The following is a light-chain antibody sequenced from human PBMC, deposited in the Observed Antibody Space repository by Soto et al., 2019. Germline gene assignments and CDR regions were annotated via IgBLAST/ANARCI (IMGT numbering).Light chain of an antibody. CDR2: DAS. J-gene: IGKJ1*01. CDR1: QSVSSY. V-gene: IGKV3-11*01. Sequence: ESVFTQAPALPSMSPRERSTPSPRASQSVSSYFAWYQQKPGQAPRLLIYDASNRATGVPARFSGSGSGTDFTLTISSLEPEDFAVYYCQQRRYWPVTFGQGTKVDIK. CDR3: QQRRYWPVT.